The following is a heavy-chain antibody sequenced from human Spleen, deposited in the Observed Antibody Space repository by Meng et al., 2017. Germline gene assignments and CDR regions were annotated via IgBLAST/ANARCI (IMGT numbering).Heavy chain of an antibody. J-gene: IGHJ4*02. V-gene: IGHV3-7*01. CDR1: GFTFSSYW. D-gene: IGHD3-22*01. CDR2: IKQDGSEK. Sequence: GESLKISCAASGFTFSSYWMSWVRQAPGKGLEWVANIKQDGSEKYYVDSVKGRFTISRDNAKNSLYLQMNSLRAEDTAVYYCARDKRLYDSSGYYDYWGQGTLVTGYS. CDR3: ARDKRLYDSSGYYDY.